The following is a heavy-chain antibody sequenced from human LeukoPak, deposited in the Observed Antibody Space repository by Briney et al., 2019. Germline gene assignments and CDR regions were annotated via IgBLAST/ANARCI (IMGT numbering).Heavy chain of an antibody. J-gene: IGHJ3*02. D-gene: IGHD1-26*01. CDR3: ARDPSIVGATLDAFDI. V-gene: IGHV1-69*13. CDR1: GGTFSSYA. Sequence: GASVKVSCKASGGTFSSYAISWVRQAPGQGLEWMGGIIPIFGTANYAQKFQGRVTITADESTSTAHMELSSLRSEDTAVYYCARDPSIVGATLDAFDIWGQGTMVTVSS. CDR2: IIPIFGTA.